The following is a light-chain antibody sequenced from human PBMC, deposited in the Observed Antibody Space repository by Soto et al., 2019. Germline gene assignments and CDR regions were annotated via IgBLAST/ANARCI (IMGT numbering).Light chain of an antibody. CDR2: GAS. V-gene: IGKV3-20*01. CDR3: QQYGSSPLVT. J-gene: IGKJ5*01. Sequence: EIVLTQSPGTLSLSPGERASLSCRASQSVSSSYLAWYQQKPGQAPRLLIYGASSRATGTPDRFSGSGSGTEFTITISRMEPDDVAVYYCQQYGSSPLVTFGQGTRLDIK. CDR1: QSVSSSY.